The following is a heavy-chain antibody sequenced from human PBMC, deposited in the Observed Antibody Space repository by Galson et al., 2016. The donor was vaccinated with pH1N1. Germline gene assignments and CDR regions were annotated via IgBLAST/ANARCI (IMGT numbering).Heavy chain of an antibody. CDR1: GYIFSTFW. CDR2: VYPGDSDT. D-gene: IGHD6-6*01. V-gene: IGHV5-51*01. CDR3: ARHQSSSDDYFFYNMDV. Sequence: QSGAEVTKPGESLKISCKGSGYIFSTFWIGWVRQMPGKGLEWMGIVYPGDSDTRYNPSFKGQVTISVDKSISTAYLQWSSLKASDSAIYFCARHQSSSDDYFFYNMDVWGQGTTVTFSS. J-gene: IGHJ6*02.